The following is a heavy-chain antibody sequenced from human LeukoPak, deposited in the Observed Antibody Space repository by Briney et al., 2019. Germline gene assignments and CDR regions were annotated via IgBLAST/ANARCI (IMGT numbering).Heavy chain of an antibody. J-gene: IGHJ4*02. CDR1: GFTFSSYA. CDR3: ARVTPPYSSSPSLGY. Sequence: GGSLGLSCAASGFTFSSYAMHWVRQAPGKGLEWVAVISYDGSNKYYADSVKGRFTISRDNSKNTLYLQMNSLRAEDTAVYYCARVTPPYSSSPSLGYWGQGTLVTVSS. CDR2: ISYDGSNK. D-gene: IGHD6-6*01. V-gene: IGHV3-30-3*01.